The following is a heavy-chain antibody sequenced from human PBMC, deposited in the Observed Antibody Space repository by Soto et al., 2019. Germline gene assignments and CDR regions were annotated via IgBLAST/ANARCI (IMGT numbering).Heavy chain of an antibody. Sequence: QVQLVQSWAEVRKPGSSVQIPCTASGYIFTSYTIHCVRQAPGQMLEWMGWIEAGDGRTRYSQRFQDRVSITRDASARTDYMEVSSVRAEDTAVYYCARSSGWYALDIWGQGTTVIVSS. V-gene: IGHV1-3*01. D-gene: IGHD6-19*01. J-gene: IGHJ3*02. CDR3: ARSSGWYALDI. CDR1: GYIFTSYT. CDR2: IEAGDGRT.